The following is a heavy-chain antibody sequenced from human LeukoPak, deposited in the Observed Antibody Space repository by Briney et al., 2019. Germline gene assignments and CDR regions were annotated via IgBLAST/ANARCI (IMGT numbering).Heavy chain of an antibody. CDR2: IRSSSTYT. CDR3: ARDRGNSGYDPFDY. CDR1: GFTFSDYY. J-gene: IGHJ4*02. V-gene: IGHV3-11*06. Sequence: GGSLRLSCAASGFTFSDYYMNWIRQAPGKGLEWVSYIRSSSTYTGYADSVEGRFTISRDNTKNSLYLQMNSLRVEDTAVYYCARDRGNSGYDPFDYWGQGTLVTVSS. D-gene: IGHD5-12*01.